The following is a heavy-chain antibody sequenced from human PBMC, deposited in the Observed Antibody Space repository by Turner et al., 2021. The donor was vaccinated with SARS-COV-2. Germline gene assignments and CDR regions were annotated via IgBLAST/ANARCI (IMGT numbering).Heavy chain of an antibody. Sequence: EVQLLESGGGLVQPGGSLRLSCAASGFTFSSYAMNWVRQAPGKGLEWISVIYSGGSTYYADSVKGRFTISRDSSKNTLYLQMNSLRAEDTAVYYCARPFGTAVVPPSWGQGTTVTVS. CDR1: GFTFSSYA. D-gene: IGHD2-2*01. CDR2: IYSGGST. V-gene: IGHV3-23*03. J-gene: IGHJ6*02. CDR3: ARPFGTAVVPPS.